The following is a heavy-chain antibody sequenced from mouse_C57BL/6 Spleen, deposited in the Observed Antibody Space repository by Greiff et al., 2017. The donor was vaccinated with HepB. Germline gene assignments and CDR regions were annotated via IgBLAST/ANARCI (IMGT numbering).Heavy chain of an antibody. CDR1: GYTFTDYY. Sequence: VQLQQSGPELVKPGASVKISCKASGYTFTDYYMNWVKQSHGKSLEWIGDINPNNGGTSYNQKFKGKATLTVDKSSSTAYMELRSLTSEDSAVYYCARRSGYSNYVGWFAYWGQGTLVTVSA. D-gene: IGHD2-5*01. CDR2: INPNNGGT. J-gene: IGHJ3*01. CDR3: ARRSGYSNYVGWFAY. V-gene: IGHV1-26*01.